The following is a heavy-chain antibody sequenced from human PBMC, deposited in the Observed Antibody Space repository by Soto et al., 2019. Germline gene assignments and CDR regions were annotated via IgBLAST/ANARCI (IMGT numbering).Heavy chain of an antibody. D-gene: IGHD4-17*01. CDR3: AKVLDWGGDYVLDY. Sequence: GGSLRLSCAASGFTFSSYGMHWVRQAPGKGLEWVAVISYDGSNKYYADSVKGRFTISRDNSKNTLYLQMNSLRAEDTAVYYCAKVLDWGGDYVLDYWGQGTLVTVSS. V-gene: IGHV3-30*18. CDR1: GFTFSSYG. CDR2: ISYDGSNK. J-gene: IGHJ4*02.